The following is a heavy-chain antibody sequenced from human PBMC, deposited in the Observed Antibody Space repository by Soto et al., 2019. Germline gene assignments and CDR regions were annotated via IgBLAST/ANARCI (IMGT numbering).Heavy chain of an antibody. CDR2: IYYSGST. V-gene: IGHV4-59*01. J-gene: IGHJ3*02. D-gene: IGHD6-19*01. CDR3: AREVRYSSGWSSLVDAFDI. CDR1: GGSISSYY. Sequence: PSETLSLTCTVSGGSISSYYWSWIRQPPGKGLEWIGYIYYSGSTNYNPSLKSRVTISVDTSKNQFSLKLSSVTAADTAVYYCAREVRYSSGWSSLVDAFDIWGQGTMVTVSS.